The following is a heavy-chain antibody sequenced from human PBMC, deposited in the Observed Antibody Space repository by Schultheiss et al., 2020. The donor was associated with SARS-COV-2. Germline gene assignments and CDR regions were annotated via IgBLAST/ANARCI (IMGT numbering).Heavy chain of an antibody. J-gene: IGHJ6*02. CDR2: FDPEDGET. CDR3: ARANYDILTAYYGMDV. D-gene: IGHD3-9*01. Sequence: ASVKVSCKASGYTFTGYYMHWVRQALGKGLEWMGGFDPEDGETTYVQKFQGRVTMTEDTSTDTGYMDLSSLRSEDTAVYYCARANYDILTAYYGMDVWGQGTTVTVSS. CDR1: GYTFTGYY. V-gene: IGHV1-24*01.